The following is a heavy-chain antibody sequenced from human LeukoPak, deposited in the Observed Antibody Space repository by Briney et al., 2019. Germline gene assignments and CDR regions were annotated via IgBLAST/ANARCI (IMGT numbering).Heavy chain of an antibody. D-gene: IGHD6-19*01. CDR1: GYSFTSYG. J-gene: IGHJ4*02. V-gene: IGHV1-18*01. CDR3: ARDVTVADT. CDR2: ISAYNGNT. Sequence: ASVKVSCKASGYSFTSYGLSWVRQAPGQGLEWMGWISAYNGNTKYAQRLQGRVTLTTDTSTSTAYMELRSLRSDDTAVYYCARDVTVADTWGQGTLVIVSS.